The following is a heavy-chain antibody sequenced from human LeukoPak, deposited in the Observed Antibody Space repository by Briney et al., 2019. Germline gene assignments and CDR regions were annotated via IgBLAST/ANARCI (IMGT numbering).Heavy chain of an antibody. J-gene: IGHJ4*02. Sequence: TSETLSLTCSVSGGSIRNSNYFWAWIRQPPGKGLEWIGVISYTGSAYYNPSLKSRVTISVDTSKNQFSLKLISVTAADTAVYYCARHWLSSGYFDHWGQGTLVTVSS. D-gene: IGHD3-22*01. CDR3: ARHWLSSGYFDH. V-gene: IGHV4-39*07. CDR2: ISYTGSA. CDR1: GGSIRNSNYF.